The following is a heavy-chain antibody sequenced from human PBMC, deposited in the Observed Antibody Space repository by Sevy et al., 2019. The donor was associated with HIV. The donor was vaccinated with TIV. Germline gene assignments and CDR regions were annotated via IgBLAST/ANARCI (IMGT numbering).Heavy chain of an antibody. D-gene: IGHD2-21*02. CDR1: GFIFNNKG. CDR2: IFSDGTTK. V-gene: IGHV3-30*12. Sequence: GGSLRLSCTVSGFIFNNKGMHWVRQAPGRGLEWVAAIFSDGTTKYYGDSVKGRFTISRDNSKNTLYLQMNSLRVDDTALYYCARESGSDWYLDSWGQEPWSPSPQ. CDR3: ARESGSDWYLDS. J-gene: IGHJ4*01.